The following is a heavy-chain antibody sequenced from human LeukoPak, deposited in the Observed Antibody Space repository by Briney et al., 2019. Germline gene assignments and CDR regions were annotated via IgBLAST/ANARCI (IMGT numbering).Heavy chain of an antibody. J-gene: IGHJ4*02. CDR3: ASPLRSGSYTPNFDY. V-gene: IGHV1-2*02. CDR2: INPNSGGT. CDR1: GYTFTGYY. Sequence: VASVKVSCKASGYTFTGYYMHWVRQAPGQGREWMGWINPNSGGTNYAQKFQGRVTMTRDTSISTAYMELSRLRSDDTAVYYCASPLRSGSYTPNFDYWGQGTLVTVSS. D-gene: IGHD1-26*01.